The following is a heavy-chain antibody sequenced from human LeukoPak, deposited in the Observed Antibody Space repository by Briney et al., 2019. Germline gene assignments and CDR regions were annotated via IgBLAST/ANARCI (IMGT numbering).Heavy chain of an antibody. J-gene: IGHJ3*02. CDR1: GFTFDDYA. CDR2: ISWNSGSI. V-gene: IGHV3-9*03. D-gene: IGHD1-26*01. CDR3: AKDMGWELPNDAFDI. Sequence: GGSLRLSCAASGFTFDDYAMHWVRQAPGKGLEWVSGISWNSGSIGYADSVKGRFTISRDNAKNSLYLQMNSLRAEDIALYYCAKDMGWELPNDAFDIWGQGTMVTVSS.